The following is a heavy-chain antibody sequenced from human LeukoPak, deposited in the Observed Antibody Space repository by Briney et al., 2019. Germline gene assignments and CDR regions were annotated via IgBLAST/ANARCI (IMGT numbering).Heavy chain of an antibody. CDR3: ARSLISSIASFDY. CDR2: ISTYKGDT. J-gene: IGHJ4*02. Sequence: ASGKVSCKASGYTFTTYGISWVRQAPGQGLEWMGWISTYKGDTNYAQNLQGRVTMTTDTSTTTAYMELRSLRSDDTAVYYCARSLISSIASFDYWGQGTLVTVSS. D-gene: IGHD6-6*01. V-gene: IGHV1-18*01. CDR1: GYTFTTYG.